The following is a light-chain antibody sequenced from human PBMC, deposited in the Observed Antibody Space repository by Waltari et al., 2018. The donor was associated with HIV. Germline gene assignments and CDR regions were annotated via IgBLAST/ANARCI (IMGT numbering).Light chain of an antibody. V-gene: IGLV2-14*03. Sequence: QSALTQPASVSGSPGPSITISCTGTSSDIGGYNYVSWYQQHPGKATKLMIFDASNRPSGLSNHFACYKSGNSASLTISGLQADDEAHYFCSPFSSTSTLVVFGGGTKLTVL. CDR1: SSDIGGYNY. CDR3: SPFSSTSTLVV. J-gene: IGLJ2*01. CDR2: DAS.